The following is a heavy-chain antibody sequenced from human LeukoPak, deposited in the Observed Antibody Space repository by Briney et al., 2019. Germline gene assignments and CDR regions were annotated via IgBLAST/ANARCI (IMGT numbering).Heavy chain of an antibody. CDR2: IRYDGSNK. V-gene: IGHV3-30*02. CDR3: AKDWGYYYGSGSYYTYYYYYMDV. Sequence: GGSLRLSCAASGFTFSSYGMHWVRQAPGKGLEWVAFIRYDGSNKYYADSVKGRLTISRDNSKNTLYLQINSLRAEDTAVYYCAKDWGYYYGSGSYYTYYYYYMDVWGKGTTVTVSS. D-gene: IGHD3-10*01. CDR1: GFTFSSYG. J-gene: IGHJ6*03.